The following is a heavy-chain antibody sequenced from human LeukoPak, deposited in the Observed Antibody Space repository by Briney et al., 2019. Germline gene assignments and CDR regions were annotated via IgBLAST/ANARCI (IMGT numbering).Heavy chain of an antibody. J-gene: IGHJ3*02. CDR3: TRDLTMIVVVTLSAFDI. Sequence: GGSLRLSCAASGFTFGDYTMNWFRQAPGKGLEWVGFIRSKAYGGTPEYAASVKDRFTISRDDSKSIAYLQMNSLKTEDTAMYFCTRDLTMIVVVTLSAFDIWGQGTMVTVSS. CDR2: IRSKAYGGTP. CDR1: GFTFGDYT. D-gene: IGHD3-22*01. V-gene: IGHV3-49*03.